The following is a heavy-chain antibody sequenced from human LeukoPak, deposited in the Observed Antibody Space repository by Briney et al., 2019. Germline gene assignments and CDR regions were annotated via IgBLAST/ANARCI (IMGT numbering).Heavy chain of an antibody. CDR3: ANPSIAAAGAMVPEYFQH. D-gene: IGHD6-13*01. J-gene: IGHJ1*01. V-gene: IGHV3-23*01. Sequence: GGSLRLSCAASGFTFSSYAMSWVRQAPGKGLEWVSVISGSGGSTYYADSVKGRLTISKDNSKNTLYQQMNSQRAEDTAVYYCANPSIAAAGAMVPEYFQHWGQGTLVTVSS. CDR2: ISGSGGST. CDR1: GFTFSSYA.